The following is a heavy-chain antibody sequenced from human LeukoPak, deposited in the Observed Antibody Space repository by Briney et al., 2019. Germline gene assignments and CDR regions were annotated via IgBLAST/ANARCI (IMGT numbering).Heavy chain of an antibody. CDR1: GFTFSSYW. V-gene: IGHV3-7*03. J-gene: IGHJ6*04. CDR2: IKEDGSQK. Sequence: PGGSLRLSCAASGFTFSSYWMHWVRQAPGKGLEWVANIKEDGSQKYFVDSVKGRFTISRGNAKNSLYLQMNSLRAEDTAVYYCARESRRITMVRGLDMDVWGKGTTVTVSS. CDR3: ARESRRITMVRGLDMDV. D-gene: IGHD3-10*01.